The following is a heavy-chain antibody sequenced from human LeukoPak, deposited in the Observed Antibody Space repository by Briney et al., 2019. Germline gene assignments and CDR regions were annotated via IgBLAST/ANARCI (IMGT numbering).Heavy chain of an antibody. D-gene: IGHD3-22*01. Sequence: GGSLRLSCAASGFTFSNAWMSWVRQAPGKGLEWVGRIKSKTDGGTTDYAAPVKGRFTISRDDSKNTLYLQMNGLKTEDTAVYYCTTHMIVVVRSEDAFDIWGQGTMVTVSS. J-gene: IGHJ3*02. CDR3: TTHMIVVVRSEDAFDI. CDR2: IKSKTDGGTT. V-gene: IGHV3-15*01. CDR1: GFTFSNAW.